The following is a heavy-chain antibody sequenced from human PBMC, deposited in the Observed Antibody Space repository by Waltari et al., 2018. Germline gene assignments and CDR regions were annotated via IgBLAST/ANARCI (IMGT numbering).Heavy chain of an antibody. CDR1: GYSISSGYY. CDR3: ARQANWGNSYYFDY. CDR2: SYHSGST. Sequence: QVQLQESGPGLVKPSETLSLTCAVSGYSISSGYYWGWIRQPQGKGLEWIGSSYHSGSTYYNPSLKSRVTISVDTSKNQFSLKLSSVTAADTAVDYCARQANWGNSYYFDYWGQGTLVTVSS. V-gene: IGHV4-38-2*01. J-gene: IGHJ4*02. D-gene: IGHD7-27*01.